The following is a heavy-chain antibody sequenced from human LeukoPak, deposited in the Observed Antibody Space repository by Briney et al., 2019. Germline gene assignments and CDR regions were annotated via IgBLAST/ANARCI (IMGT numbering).Heavy chain of an antibody. Sequence: PSETLSLTCTVSGGSISSGGYYWSWIRQHPGKGLEWIGYIYYSGSTYYNPSLKSRVTISVDTSKNQFSLKLSSVTAADTAVYYCATLWFGELNDYWGQGTLVTVSS. CDR2: IYYSGST. D-gene: IGHD3-10*01. V-gene: IGHV4-31*03. CDR3: ATLWFGELNDY. CDR1: GGSISSGGYY. J-gene: IGHJ4*02.